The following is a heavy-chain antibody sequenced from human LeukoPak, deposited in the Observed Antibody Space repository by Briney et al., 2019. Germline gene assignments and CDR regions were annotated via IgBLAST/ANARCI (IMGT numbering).Heavy chain of an antibody. D-gene: IGHD2-2*01. V-gene: IGHV3-23*01. CDR2: ISGSGGST. Sequence: GGSLRLSCAASGFTFSSYAMSWVRQAPGKGLEWVSAISGSGGSTYYADSVKGRFTISRDNSKNTLFLQMNSLRAEDTAVYYCAKDICSSTSCYDLTFDYWGQGTLVTVSS. CDR3: AKDICSSTSCYDLTFDY. J-gene: IGHJ4*02. CDR1: GFTFSSYA.